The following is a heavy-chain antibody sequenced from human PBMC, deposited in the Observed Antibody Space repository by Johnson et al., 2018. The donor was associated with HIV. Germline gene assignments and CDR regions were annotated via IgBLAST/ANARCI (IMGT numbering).Heavy chain of an antibody. J-gene: IGHJ3*02. CDR1: GFTFSTYD. CDR2: IRFDGSSE. V-gene: IGHV3-30*02. Sequence: QVQLVESGGGVVQPGRSLRLSCAASGFTFSTYDMHWVRQAPGKGLEWVAFIRFDGSSEYYADSVKGRFTISRDNSRNTLYLQMNSLRAEDTAVYYCARPHIVVVTAGYAFDIWGQGTMVIVSS. CDR3: ARPHIVVVTAGYAFDI. D-gene: IGHD2-21*02.